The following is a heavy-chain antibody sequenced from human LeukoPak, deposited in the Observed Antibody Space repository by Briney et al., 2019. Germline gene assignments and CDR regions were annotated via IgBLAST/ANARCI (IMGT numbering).Heavy chain of an antibody. CDR2: ISSSSSTI. CDR1: GFTFSSYS. Sequence: GGSLRLSCAASGFTFSSYSMNWVRQAPGKGLEWVSYISSSSSTIYYADSVKGRFTIFRDIAKNSLYLQMNSLRAEDTAVYYCAREAATSYYHSSGPGRAFDIWGQGTMVTVSS. V-gene: IGHV3-48*01. J-gene: IGHJ3*02. CDR3: AREAATSYYHSSGPGRAFDI. D-gene: IGHD3-22*01.